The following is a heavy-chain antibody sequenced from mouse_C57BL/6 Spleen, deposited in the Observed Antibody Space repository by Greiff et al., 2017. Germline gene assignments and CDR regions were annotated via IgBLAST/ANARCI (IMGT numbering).Heavy chain of an antibody. CDR2: ISSGSSTI. J-gene: IGHJ1*03. Sequence: EVKLVESGGGLVKPGGSLKLSCAASGFTFSDYGMHWVRQAPEKGLEWVAYISSGSSTIYYADTVKGRFTISRDNAKNTLFLQMTSLRSEDTAMYYCARSGTTVVANWYFDVWGTGTTVTVSS. D-gene: IGHD1-1*01. V-gene: IGHV5-17*01. CDR1: GFTFSDYG. CDR3: ARSGTTVVANWYFDV.